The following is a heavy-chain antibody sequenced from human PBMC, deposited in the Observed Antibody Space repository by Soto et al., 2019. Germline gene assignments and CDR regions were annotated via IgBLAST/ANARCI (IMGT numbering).Heavy chain of an antibody. CDR2: MNPNSGNT. V-gene: IGHV1-8*01. CDR1: GYTFTSYD. Sequence: GASVKVSCKSSGYTFTSYDINWVRQATGQGLEWMGWMNPNSGNTGYAQKFQGRVTMTRNTSISTAYMELSSLRSEDTAVYYCARGGLPYCSGGSCHPEGIYYYYYYMDVWGKGTTVTVSS. J-gene: IGHJ6*03. CDR3: ARGGLPYCSGGSCHPEGIYYYYYYMDV. D-gene: IGHD2-15*01.